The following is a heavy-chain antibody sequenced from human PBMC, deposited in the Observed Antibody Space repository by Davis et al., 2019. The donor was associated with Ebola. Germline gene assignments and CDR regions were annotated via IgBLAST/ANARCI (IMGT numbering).Heavy chain of an antibody. Sequence: SVTVSCKASVGTFSSSAISWVRQAPGHGLEWLGGIIPIFGTANYAQKFQGRVTITADKSTSTAYMELSSLRSEDTAVYYCESGGCSGGSCYSLYYYYYGMDVWGQGTTVTVSS. D-gene: IGHD2-15*01. CDR1: VGTFSSSA. CDR3: ESGGCSGGSCYSLYYYYYGMDV. CDR2: IIPIFGTA. J-gene: IGHJ6*02. V-gene: IGHV1-69*06.